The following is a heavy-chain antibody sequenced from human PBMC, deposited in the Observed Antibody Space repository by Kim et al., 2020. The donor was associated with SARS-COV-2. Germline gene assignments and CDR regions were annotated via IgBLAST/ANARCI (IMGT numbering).Heavy chain of an antibody. CDR2: ISGSGGST. CDR1: GFTFSSYA. V-gene: IGHV3-23*01. J-gene: IGHJ6*03. CDR3: AKGETGTSGRYYYYYYMDV. Sequence: GGSLRLSCAASGFTFSSYAMSWVRQAPGKGLEWVSAISGSGGSTYYADSVKGRFTISRDNSKNTLYLQMNSLRAEDTAVYYCAKGETGTSGRYYYYYYMDVLGKGTTVTVSS. D-gene: IGHD1-7*01.